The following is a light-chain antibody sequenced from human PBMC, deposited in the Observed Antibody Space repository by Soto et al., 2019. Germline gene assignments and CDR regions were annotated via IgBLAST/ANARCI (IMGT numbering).Light chain of an antibody. Sequence: EIVLTQSPVTLSLSPGERATLSCRASQSVSSYLAWYQQKPGQAPRLLIYGASNRDTGIPDRFSGSGSGTEFTLTISSLQPDDFATYYCQKYGSYPWAFGQGTKVDI. CDR3: QKYGSYPWA. V-gene: IGKV3-11*01. J-gene: IGKJ1*01. CDR2: GAS. CDR1: QSVSSY.